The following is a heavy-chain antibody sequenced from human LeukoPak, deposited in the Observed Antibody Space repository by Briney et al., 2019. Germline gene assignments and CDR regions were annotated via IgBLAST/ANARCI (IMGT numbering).Heavy chain of an antibody. CDR3: ARDRWELLSNSYHYCGLDV. J-gene: IGHJ6*02. D-gene: IGHD2-15*01. CDR2: IKQDGSEK. V-gene: IGHV3-7*01. Sequence: PGGSLRLSCAASGFMFSSNWMSWVRLAPGKGLEWVANIKQDGSEKCYVDSVKGRFTISRDNAKNSLYLQMNSLRAEDTAVYYRARDRWELLSNSYHYCGLDVWGQGTTVTVSS. CDR1: GFMFSSNW.